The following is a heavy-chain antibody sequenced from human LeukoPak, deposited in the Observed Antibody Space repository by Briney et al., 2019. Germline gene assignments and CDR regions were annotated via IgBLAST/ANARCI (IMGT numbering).Heavy chain of an antibody. Sequence: ASVKVSCKASTDTFTGHYIHWVRQAPGQGLEGMGYVNPSSGRTVYTQRFQGRVNMTRDMSATTVYLEVSGLRSEDTAVYFCAREPYYYYYMDVWGKGTTVTVSS. J-gene: IGHJ6*03. CDR2: VNPSSGRT. CDR3: AREPYYYYYMDV. CDR1: TDTFTGHY. V-gene: IGHV1-46*01.